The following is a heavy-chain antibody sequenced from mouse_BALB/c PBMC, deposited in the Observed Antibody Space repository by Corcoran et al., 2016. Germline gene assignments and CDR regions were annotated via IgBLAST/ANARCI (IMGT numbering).Heavy chain of an antibody. CDR3: ARRDYYGSSPFDY. CDR2: INPNNGGT. J-gene: IGHJ2*01. CDR1: GYTFTDYH. Sequence: EVLLQQSGPELVKPGASVKIPCKASGYTFTDYHMDWVKQSHGKSLEWIGDINPNNGGTIYNQKFKGKATLTLDKSSSTAYMELHILTSEDTAVYFCARRDYYGSSPFDYWGQGTTLTVSS. D-gene: IGHD1-1*01. V-gene: IGHV1-18*01.